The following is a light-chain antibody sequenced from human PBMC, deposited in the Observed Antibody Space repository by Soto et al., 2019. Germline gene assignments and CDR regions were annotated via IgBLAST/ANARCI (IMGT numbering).Light chain of an antibody. Sequence: DIQLTQSPSTASASVGDSVTITCRSSQTINNWLAWYQQKSGKAPKLLVFGVSTLQTGVPSRFSGSGSGTEFTLTINGLQPDDFATYYCQQYRSVPTWAFGQGTTVEVK. CDR3: QQYRSVPTWA. CDR2: GVS. V-gene: IGKV1-5*03. CDR1: QTINNW. J-gene: IGKJ1*01.